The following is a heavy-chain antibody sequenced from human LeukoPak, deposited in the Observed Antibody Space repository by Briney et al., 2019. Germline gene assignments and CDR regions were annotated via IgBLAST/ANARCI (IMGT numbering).Heavy chain of an antibody. Sequence: GGSLRLSCAASGFTFSSYGMHWVRQAPGKGLEWVAVIWYGGSNKYYADSVKGRFTISRDNSKNTLYLQMNSLRAEDTAVYYCAKDVGEWEPNGGFDYWGQGTLVTVSS. CDR1: GFTFSSYG. CDR2: IWYGGSNK. J-gene: IGHJ4*02. V-gene: IGHV3-30*02. CDR3: AKDVGEWEPNGGFDY. D-gene: IGHD1-26*01.